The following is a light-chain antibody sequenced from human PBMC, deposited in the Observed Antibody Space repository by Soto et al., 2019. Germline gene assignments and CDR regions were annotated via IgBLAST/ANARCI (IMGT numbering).Light chain of an antibody. J-gene: IGLJ2*01. CDR3: CSFATTSDRV. CDR2: EVN. V-gene: IGLV2-14*01. CDR1: SSDIGAYDY. Sequence: QSALTQPGSLSGSPGQSITISCTGTSSDIGAYDYVSWFRQHPGKAPKLMISEVNNRPSGVSNRFSGSKSGNMAYLTISGLQVEDEAEYFCCSFATTSDRVFGAGNKVTV.